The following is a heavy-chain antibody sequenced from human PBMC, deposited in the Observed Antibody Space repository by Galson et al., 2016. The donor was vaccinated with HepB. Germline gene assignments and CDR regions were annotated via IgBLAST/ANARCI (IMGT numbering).Heavy chain of an antibody. CDR3: ARLTDNYGWGWFDP. Sequence: SVKVSCKASGYTFASYAMHWVRQAPGQRLEWMGWINAGNGNTKYSQKFQGRVTITRDTSASTAYMELSSLRSEDTAVYYCARLTDNYGWGWFDPWGQGTLVTVSS. CDR1: GYTFASYA. D-gene: IGHD3-10*01. CDR2: INAGNGNT. J-gene: IGHJ5*02. V-gene: IGHV1-3*01.